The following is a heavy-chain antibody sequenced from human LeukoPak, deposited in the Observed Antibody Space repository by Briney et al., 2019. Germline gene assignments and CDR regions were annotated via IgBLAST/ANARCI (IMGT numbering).Heavy chain of an antibody. CDR1: GYTFTGYY. J-gene: IGHJ6*02. D-gene: IGHD1-26*01. CDR3: ARVGYSGYVPLLYGMDV. V-gene: IGHV1-2*02. CDR2: MNPNSGGT. Sequence: ASVKVSCKASGYTFTGYYMHWVRQAPGQGLEWMGWMNPNSGGTNYAQKFQGRVTLTRDTSISTVHMELSRLRSDDTAVYYCARVGYSGYVPLLYGMDVWGQGTTVTVSS.